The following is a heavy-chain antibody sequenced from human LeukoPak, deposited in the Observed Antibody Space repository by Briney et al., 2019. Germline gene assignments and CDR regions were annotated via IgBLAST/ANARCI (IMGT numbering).Heavy chain of an antibody. CDR2: INLSGGGT. CDR3: AGSSVERQQLARFDY. Sequence: ASAKVSCKASGYTFISYYMHWVRQAPGQGLEWMGIINLSGGGTSYPQKFQGRVTMTRDTSTSTVYMELSSLRSEDTAVYYCAGSSVERQQLARFDYWGQGTLVTVSS. CDR1: GYTFISYY. V-gene: IGHV1-46*01. J-gene: IGHJ4*02. D-gene: IGHD6-13*01.